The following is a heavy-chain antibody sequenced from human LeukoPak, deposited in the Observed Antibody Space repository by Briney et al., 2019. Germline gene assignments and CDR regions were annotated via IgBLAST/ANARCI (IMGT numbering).Heavy chain of an antibody. CDR3: ARSGVTALSWVDP. V-gene: IGHV4-59*08. CDR1: GGSMSSYY. Sequence: SETLSLTSTVSGGSMSSYYWSWIRQPPGKGLEWIGYISYSGSTNYSPSLKSRITISVDTSKNQFSLKLSSVTAADTAVYYCARSGVTALSWVDPRGQGTLVTVSS. D-gene: IGHD2-21*02. J-gene: IGHJ5*02. CDR2: ISYSGST.